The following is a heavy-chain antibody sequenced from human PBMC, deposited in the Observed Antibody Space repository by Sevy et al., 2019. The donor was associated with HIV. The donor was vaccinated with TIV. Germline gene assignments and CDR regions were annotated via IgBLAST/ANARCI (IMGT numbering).Heavy chain of an antibody. D-gene: IGHD3-22*01. CDR3: ARKAPYYYDSSGCLDY. CDR2: IKQDGSEK. CDR1: GFTFSSYW. V-gene: IGHV3-7*01. Sequence: GGSLRLSCAASGFTFSSYWMSWVRQAPGKGLEWVASIKQDGSEKYYVDSVKGRFTISRDNAKNSLYLQMNSLRAEDTAVYYCARKAPYYYDSSGCLDYWGQGTLVTVSS. J-gene: IGHJ4*02.